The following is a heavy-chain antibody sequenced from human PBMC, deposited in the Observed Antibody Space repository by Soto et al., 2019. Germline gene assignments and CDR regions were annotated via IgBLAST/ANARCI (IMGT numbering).Heavy chain of an antibody. CDR3: AKDGTFGDTHPRDWYFGL. J-gene: IGHJ2*01. D-gene: IGHD3-16*01. CDR1: GFTFSSYG. CDR2: ISYDGSNK. V-gene: IGHV3-30*18. Sequence: QVQLVESGGGVVQPGRSLRLSCAASGFTFSSYGMHWVRQAPGKGLEWVAVISYDGSNKYYADSVKGRFTISRDNSKNTLYLQMNSLRAEDTAVYYCAKDGTFGDTHPRDWYFGLWGRGTLVTVSS.